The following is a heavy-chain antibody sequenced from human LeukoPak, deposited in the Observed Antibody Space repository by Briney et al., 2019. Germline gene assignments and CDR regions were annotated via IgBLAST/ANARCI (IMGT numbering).Heavy chain of an antibody. CDR3: AGVSVGY. D-gene: IGHD1-26*01. CDR2: ISGSGGTT. Sequence: SGGSLRLSCAASGFSFSSYAMSWVRQVPGKGLEWVSAISGSGGTTYYADSVKGRFTISRDNSKNTLYLQMNSLRAEDTAVYYCAGVSVGYWGQGTLVTVSS. CDR1: GFSFSSYA. J-gene: IGHJ4*02. V-gene: IGHV3-23*01.